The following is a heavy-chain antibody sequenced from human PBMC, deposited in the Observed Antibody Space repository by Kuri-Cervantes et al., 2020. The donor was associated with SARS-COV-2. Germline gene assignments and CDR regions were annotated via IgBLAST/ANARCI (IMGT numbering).Heavy chain of an antibody. J-gene: IGHJ4*02. CDR2: MNGDGSSI. CDR1: GFTFSRDT. V-gene: IGHV3-74*01. D-gene: IGHD2-21*01. Sequence: GESLKISCAASGFTFSRDTMYWVRQAPGKGLVWVSRMNGDGSSITYADSVKGRFTISRDNAKNSLYLQMNSLRAEDTAVYYCARTPWALGDCFFDYWGQGTLVTVSS. CDR3: ARTPWALGDCFFDY.